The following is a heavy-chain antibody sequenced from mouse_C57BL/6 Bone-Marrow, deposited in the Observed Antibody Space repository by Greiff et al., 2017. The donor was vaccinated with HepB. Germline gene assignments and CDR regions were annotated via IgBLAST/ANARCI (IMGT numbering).Heavy chain of an antibody. CDR1: GYTFTDYE. V-gene: IGHV1-15*01. CDR2: IDPETGGT. Sequence: VNVVESGAELVRPGASVTLSCKASGYTFTDYEMHWVKQTPVHGLEWIGAIDPETGGTAYNQKFEGKAILTADKSSSTDYMELRSLTAEDSAVYYCTREPTVVEDYYAMDYWGQGTSVTVSS. J-gene: IGHJ4*01. D-gene: IGHD1-1*01. CDR3: TREPTVVEDYYAMDY.